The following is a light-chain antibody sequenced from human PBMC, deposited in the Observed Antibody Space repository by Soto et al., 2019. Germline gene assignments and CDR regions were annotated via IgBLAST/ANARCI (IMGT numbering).Light chain of an antibody. V-gene: IGKV1-5*03. CDR2: KTS. Sequence: DIPLTQSPSTLSASVGDRVTITCRASQTISSWLAWYQHKPGKAPNLLIYKTSNLESGVPSRFSGSGSGTEFTLTISSLQPDDFATYYCQYYNDYCWTFGQGTKVEIK. J-gene: IGKJ1*01. CDR3: QYYNDYCWT. CDR1: QTISSW.